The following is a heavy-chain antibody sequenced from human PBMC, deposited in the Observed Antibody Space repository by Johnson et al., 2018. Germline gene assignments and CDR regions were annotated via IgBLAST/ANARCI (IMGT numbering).Heavy chain of an antibody. CDR2: LSYDGSNN. J-gene: IGHJ1*01. Sequence: QVRLVESGGGVVQPGRSLRLSCAASGFTFSTYDMHWVRQAPGKGLEWVAVLSYDGSNNYYADSVKGRFTISRDDSKHTLYLQMNSLRAEDTALYYCAKDRSRYWSGYSGGCEAFDIWGQGTLVTVSS. CDR1: GFTFSTYD. CDR3: AKDRSRYWSGYSGGCEAFDI. V-gene: IGHV3-30*18. D-gene: IGHD3-3*01.